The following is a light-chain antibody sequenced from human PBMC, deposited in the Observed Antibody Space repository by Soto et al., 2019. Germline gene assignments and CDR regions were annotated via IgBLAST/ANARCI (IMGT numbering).Light chain of an antibody. CDR1: QGISDY. J-gene: IGKJ4*01. CDR3: QQFNAYPLT. V-gene: IGKV1-9*01. CDR2: GAS. Sequence: DIQLTQSPSFLSASVGDSVTISCRASQGISDYLAWYQQKPGKAPKLLIYGASTLQSGVPSRFSGSASGTEFTLTISSLQPEDFATYFCQQFNAYPLTFGGGTKLEIK.